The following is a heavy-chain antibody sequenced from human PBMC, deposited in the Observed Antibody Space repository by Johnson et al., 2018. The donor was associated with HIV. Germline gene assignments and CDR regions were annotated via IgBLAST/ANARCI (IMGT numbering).Heavy chain of an antibody. Sequence: VQLVESGGGLVQPGGSLRLSCAASGFTFDDYGMSWVRQAPGKGLEWVSGINWNGDSTGYADSVKGRVNISRDNAKKSLYLQMNSLRAEDTALYYCARDFVAFGECTAFDIWGQGTMVTVSS. J-gene: IGHJ3*02. D-gene: IGHD3-10*01. V-gene: IGHV3-20*04. CDR1: GFTFDDYG. CDR2: INWNGDST. CDR3: ARDFVAFGECTAFDI.